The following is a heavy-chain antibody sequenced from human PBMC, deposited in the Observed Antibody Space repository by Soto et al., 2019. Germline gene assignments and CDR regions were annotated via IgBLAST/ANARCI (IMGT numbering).Heavy chain of an antibody. V-gene: IGHV1-3*01. D-gene: IGHD5-18*01. J-gene: IGHJ4*02. CDR1: GYTFTSYA. Sequence: ASVKVSCKASGYTFTSYAMHWVRQAPGQRLEWMGWINAGNGNTKYSQKFQGRVTITRDTSASTAYMELSSLRSEDTAVYYSARLTHSYGSPTFDYWGQGTLVTASS. CDR3: ARLTHSYGSPTFDY. CDR2: INAGNGNT.